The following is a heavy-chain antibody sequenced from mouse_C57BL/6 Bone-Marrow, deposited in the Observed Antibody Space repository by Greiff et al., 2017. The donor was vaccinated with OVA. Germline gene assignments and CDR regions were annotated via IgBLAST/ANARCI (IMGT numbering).Heavy chain of an antibody. Sequence: VQLQQSGPELVRPGASVKISCKAPGYTFTSHWMQWVRQRPGQGLEWIGEIFPGSGSTYYNEKFKGKATLTVDTSASTAYMQLSSLTSEDSAVYFCAFYDYDVWYFDVWGTGTKVTVSS. V-gene: IGHV1-56*01. J-gene: IGHJ1*03. D-gene: IGHD2-4*01. CDR1: GYTFTSHW. CDR2: IFPGSGST. CDR3: AFYDYDVWYFDV.